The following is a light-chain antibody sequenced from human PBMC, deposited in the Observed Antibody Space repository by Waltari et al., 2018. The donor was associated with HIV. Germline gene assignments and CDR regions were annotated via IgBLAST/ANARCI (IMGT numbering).Light chain of an antibody. CDR2: DVN. J-gene: IGLJ1*01. V-gene: IGLV2-23*02. Sequence: QSALAQPASVSGSPGQSITIFCTGTNDDIGGHDYVSWYQVIPDQSPRLIIFDVNRRPSGISHRFSGSKSGYTASLMIFGLQPEDDAYYFCSSYVKGGLYVFGSGTKV. CDR3: SSYVKGGLYV. CDR1: NDDIGGHDY.